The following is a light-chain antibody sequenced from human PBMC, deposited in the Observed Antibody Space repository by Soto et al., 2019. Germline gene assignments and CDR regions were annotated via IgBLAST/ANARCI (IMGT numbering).Light chain of an antibody. CDR1: QSVSSSY. CDR3: QQYGSSPWT. J-gene: IGKJ1*01. V-gene: IGKV3-20*01. CDR2: GAS. Sequence: IVLTQSNGPLSFTTGERATLSCTASQSVSSSYLAWYQQKPGQAPRLLIYGASSRATGIPDRFSGSGSGTDFTLTISRLEPEDFAVYYCQQYGSSPWTFGQGTNV.